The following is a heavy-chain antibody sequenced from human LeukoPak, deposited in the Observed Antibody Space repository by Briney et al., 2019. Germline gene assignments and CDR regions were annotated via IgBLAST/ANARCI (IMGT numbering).Heavy chain of an antibody. J-gene: IGHJ4*02. Sequence: ASVKVSCKASGYTFTAYYLHWVRQAPGQGLEWMGWINPNSGGTNYVQKFQGRVTMTRDTSINTAYMELRRLRSDGTAVYYCASGYSSGWAGDYWGQGTLVTVSS. CDR3: ASGYSSGWAGDY. CDR1: GYTFTAYY. D-gene: IGHD6-19*01. V-gene: IGHV1-2*02. CDR2: INPNSGGT.